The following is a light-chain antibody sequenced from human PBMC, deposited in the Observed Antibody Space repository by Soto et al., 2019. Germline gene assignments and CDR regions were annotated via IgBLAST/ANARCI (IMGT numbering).Light chain of an antibody. CDR2: GAS. V-gene: IGKV3-20*01. CDR1: QSVNNNY. Sequence: EIVLTQSPDTLSLSPGERATLSCRASQSVNNNYLAWYQQKPGQAPRLLIYGASSRATGVPDRFSGSGSGTDFTLTISRLEPEDFAVFYCQQYANSPLTFGGGTKVDIK. CDR3: QQYANSPLT. J-gene: IGKJ4*01.